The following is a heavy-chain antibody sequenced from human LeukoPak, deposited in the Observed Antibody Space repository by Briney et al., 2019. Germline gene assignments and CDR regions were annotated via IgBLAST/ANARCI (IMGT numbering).Heavy chain of an antibody. D-gene: IGHD2-21*01. J-gene: IGHJ5*02. CDR3: ARRDYSRTAFDP. CDR1: GGSISSSSYY. CDR2: IYYTGST. V-gene: IGHV4-39*01. Sequence: PSETLSLTCTVSGGSISSSSYYWGWIRQPPGTGLEWIGSIYYTGSTYYNPSLKSRVTISVDTSKNQFSLKLSSVTAADTAVYYCARRDYSRTAFDPWGQGTLVTVSS.